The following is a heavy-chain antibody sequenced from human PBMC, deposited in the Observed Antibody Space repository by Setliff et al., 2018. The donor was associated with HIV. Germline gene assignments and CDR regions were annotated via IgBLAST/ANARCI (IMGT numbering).Heavy chain of an antibody. CDR3: ARGGNNWKGYWFDP. CDR1: GDSVSSNNAA. D-gene: IGHD1-1*01. J-gene: IGHJ5*02. V-gene: IGHV6-1*01. Sequence: SQTLSLTCAISGDSVSSNNAAWNWIRQSPSRGLEWLGRTYYRSKWYFDYAVSVKSRISINPDTSKNQFSLQLSSVTPEDTAVYYCARGGNNWKGYWFDPWGQGTLVTVS. CDR2: TYYRSKWYF.